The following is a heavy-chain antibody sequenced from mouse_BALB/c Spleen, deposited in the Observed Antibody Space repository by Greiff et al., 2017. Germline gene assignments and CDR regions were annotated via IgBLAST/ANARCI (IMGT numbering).Heavy chain of an antibody. V-gene: IGHV1-9*01. CDR3: ARYYRYDVDYAMDY. CDR1: GYTFSSYW. D-gene: IGHD2-14*01. Sequence: QVQLKESGAELMKPGASVKISCKATGYTFSSYWIEWVKQRPGHGLEWIGEILPGSGSTNYNEKFKGKATFTADTSSNTAYMQLSSLTSEDSAVYYCARYYRYDVDYAMDYWGQGTSVTVSS. CDR2: ILPGSGST. J-gene: IGHJ4*01.